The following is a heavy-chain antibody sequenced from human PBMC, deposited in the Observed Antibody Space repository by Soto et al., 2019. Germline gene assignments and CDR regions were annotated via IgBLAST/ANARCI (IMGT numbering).Heavy chain of an antibody. J-gene: IGHJ6*02. CDR1: GCTFSSYA. D-gene: IGHD1-1*01. V-gene: IGHV3-23*01. Sequence: GGSLRLSCASSGCTFSSYAMSLVRQAPGKGLEWVSGISGRGGSTDYADSVKGRGTVSRDTFKNTLFLQMDSLTVEDTAVYFCARDLGWNDLLNTYYYGMDVWGQGTTVTVSS. CDR3: ARDLGWNDLLNTYYYGMDV. CDR2: ISGRGGST.